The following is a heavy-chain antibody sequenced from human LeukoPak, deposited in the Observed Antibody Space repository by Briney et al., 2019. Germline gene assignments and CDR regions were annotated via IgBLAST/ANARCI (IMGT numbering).Heavy chain of an antibody. V-gene: IGHV4-59*01. CDR1: GGSISRYY. CDR3: AGVRTIFGVVDYGMDV. D-gene: IGHD3-3*01. Sequence: SETLSLTCTVSGGSISRYYWSWIRQPPGKGLEWIGYIYYSGSTNYNPSLKSRVTISVDTSKNQFSLKLSSVTAADTAVYYCAGVRTIFGVVDYGMDVWGQGTTVTVSS. CDR2: IYYSGST. J-gene: IGHJ6*02.